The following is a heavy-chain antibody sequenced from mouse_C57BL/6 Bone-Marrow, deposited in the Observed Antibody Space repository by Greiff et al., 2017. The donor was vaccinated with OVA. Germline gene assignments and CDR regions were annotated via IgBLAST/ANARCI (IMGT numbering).Heavy chain of an antibody. J-gene: IGHJ1*03. CDR3: ARRPGRYFDV. V-gene: IGHV1-61*01. D-gene: IGHD4-1*01. CDR2: IYPSDSET. CDR1: GYTFTSYW. Sequence: VKLQQPGAELVRPGSSVKLSCKASGYTFTSYWMDWVKQRPGQGLEWIGNIYPSDSETHYNQKFKDKATLTVDKSSSTAYMQLSSLTSEDSAVYYCARRPGRYFDVWGTGTTVTVSP.